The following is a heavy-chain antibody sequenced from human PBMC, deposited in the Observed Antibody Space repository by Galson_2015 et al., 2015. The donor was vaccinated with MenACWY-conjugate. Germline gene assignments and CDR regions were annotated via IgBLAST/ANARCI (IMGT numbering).Heavy chain of an antibody. CDR1: GFSLSTNGVG. CDR3: TRPTSGYGFFEN. CDR2: IYWDDDK. D-gene: IGHD3-22*01. V-gene: IGHV2-5*02. J-gene: IGHJ4*01. Sequence: PALVKPTQTLTLTCTFSGFSLSTNGVGVGWIRQPPGKALEWLALIYWDDDKRYSPSLQSRLTITKETSKNQVVLTLTNVDPVATDTTYFTRPTSGYGFFENWGHGTLVTVSS.